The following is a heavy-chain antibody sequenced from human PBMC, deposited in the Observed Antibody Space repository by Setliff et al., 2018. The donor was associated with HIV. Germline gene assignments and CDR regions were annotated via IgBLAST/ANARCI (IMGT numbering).Heavy chain of an antibody. V-gene: IGHV4-59*01. CDR1: GDSISASY. J-gene: IGHJ4*02. CDR3: TKGRLGQADY. Sequence: PSETLSLTCAVSGDSISASYWSWIRQFPGGGLEWIGYIYYSGSTKYNPSLKRRVTISIDKSRKYFSLKLPSVTAADTAMYFCTKGRLGQADYWGQGTLVTVSS. CDR2: IYYSGST. D-gene: IGHD4-17*01.